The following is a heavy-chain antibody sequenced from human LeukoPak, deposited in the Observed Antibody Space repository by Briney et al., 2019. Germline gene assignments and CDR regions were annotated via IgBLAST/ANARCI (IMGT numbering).Heavy chain of an antibody. CDR1: GFTFSSFS. CDR3: ARDPWIDSVVEVVARSMDV. V-gene: IGHV3-21*01. D-gene: IGHD2-15*01. J-gene: IGHJ6*02. CDR2: ISRSSSYI. Sequence: GGSLRLSCAASGFTFSSFSMNWVRQAPGKGLEWVSSISRSSSYIYYADSVKGRFIISRDKAKNSPYLQMNSLRAEDTAVYYCARDPWIDSVVEVVARSMDVWGQGTTVTVSS.